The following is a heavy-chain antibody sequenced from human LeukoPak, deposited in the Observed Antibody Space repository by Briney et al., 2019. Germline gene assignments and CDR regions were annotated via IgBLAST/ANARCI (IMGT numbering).Heavy chain of an antibody. J-gene: IGHJ4*02. D-gene: IGHD3-22*01. CDR1: GGTFSSYA. V-gene: IGHV1-69*13. CDR2: IIPIFGTA. Sequence: SVKVSCKASGGTFSSYAISWVRQAPGQGLEWMGGIIPIFGTANYAQKFQGRVTITADESTSTAYMELSSLRSEDTAVYYCARAGYYDSSGYYRFDYWGQGALVTVSS. CDR3: ARAGYYDSSGYYRFDY.